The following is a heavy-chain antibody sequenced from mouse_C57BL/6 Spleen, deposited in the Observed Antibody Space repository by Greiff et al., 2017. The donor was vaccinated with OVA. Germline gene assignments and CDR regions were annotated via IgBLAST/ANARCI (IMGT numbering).Heavy chain of an antibody. J-gene: IGHJ3*01. V-gene: IGHV1-55*01. CDR3: ARGGARGWSAWVAC. D-gene: IGHD3-1*01. CDR2: IYPGSGST. Sequence: VQLQQPGAELVKPGASVKMSCKASGYTFTSYWITWVKQRPGQGLEWIGDIYPGSGSTNYTEKFKSKATLTVDTSSSTAYMQLSNLTSEDSAVYYCARGGARGWSAWVACWGGGTLVAVS. CDR1: GYTFTSYW.